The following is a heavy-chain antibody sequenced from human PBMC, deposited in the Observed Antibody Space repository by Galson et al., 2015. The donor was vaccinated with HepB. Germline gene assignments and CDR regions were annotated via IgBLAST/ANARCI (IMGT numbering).Heavy chain of an antibody. J-gene: IGHJ4*02. CDR2: ISSSSSTTI. CDR1: GFTFRNAW. Sequence: SLRLSCAASGFTFRNAWLSWVRQAPGKGLVWLLYISSSSSTTIYYADAVKVRFTISRDNAKSSLYLQMNSLRAEDTAVYYCARERGSIFSQLFYFDYWGQGALVTVSS. V-gene: IGHV3-11*04. D-gene: IGHD3-9*01. CDR3: ARERGSIFSQLFYFDY.